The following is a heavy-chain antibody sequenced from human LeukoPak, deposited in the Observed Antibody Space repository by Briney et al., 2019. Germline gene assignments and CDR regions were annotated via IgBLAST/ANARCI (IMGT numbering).Heavy chain of an antibody. J-gene: IGHJ4*02. D-gene: IGHD2-15*01. Sequence: GGSLRLSCAASGITFSSYAMSWVRQAPGKGLKWVSAISGSGGSTYYADSVKGRFTISRDNSKNTLYLQMNSLRAEDTAVYYCAKDQALGGGLAEDWGQGTLVTVSS. CDR2: ISGSGGST. V-gene: IGHV3-23*01. CDR3: AKDQALGGGLAED. CDR1: GITFSSYA.